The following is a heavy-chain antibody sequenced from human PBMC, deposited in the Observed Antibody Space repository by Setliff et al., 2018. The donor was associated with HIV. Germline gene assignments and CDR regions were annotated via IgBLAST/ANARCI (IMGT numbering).Heavy chain of an antibody. Sequence: ASVKVSCKASGYNFINYGISWVRQAPGQGLEWMGWISVFNGDTTYAQNLQGRFTMTSDTSTTTAYMELRNLRSDDTAVYYCARDGEIGPDFWGQGTLVSVSS. V-gene: IGHV1-18*01. CDR1: GYNFINYG. CDR2: ISVFNGDT. D-gene: IGHD3-3*01. CDR3: ARDGEIGPDF. J-gene: IGHJ4*02.